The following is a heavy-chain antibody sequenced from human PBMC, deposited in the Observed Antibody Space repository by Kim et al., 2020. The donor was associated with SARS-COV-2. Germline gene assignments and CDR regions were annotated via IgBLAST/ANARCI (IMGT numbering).Heavy chain of an antibody. CDR1: GFTFSDYY. V-gene: IGHV3-11*04. Sequence: GGSLRLSCAASGFTFSDYYMSWIRQVPGKGLEWVSYISSSGSTIYYADSVKGRFTISRDNAKNSLYLQMNSLGAEDTAVYYCARDILDGSGGFPPRYYYSYGMDVWGLGTTVTVS. J-gene: IGHJ6*02. CDR2: ISSSGSTI. D-gene: IGHD3-10*01. CDR3: ARDILDGSGGFPPRYYYSYGMDV.